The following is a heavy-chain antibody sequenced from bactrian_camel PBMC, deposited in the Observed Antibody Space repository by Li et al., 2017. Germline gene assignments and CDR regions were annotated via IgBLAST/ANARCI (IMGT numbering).Heavy chain of an antibody. V-gene: IGHV3S1*01. Sequence: HVQLVESGGGSVQAGGSLRISCAVSGTSITDSCIGWFRQAPGKEREGVASIYSGGGSTDYVDSEKGRFTIARDNAKNTLYLQLNSLKTEDTAMYYCAKGDRV. D-gene: IGHD3*01. CDR1: GTSITDSC. CDR2: IYSGGGST.